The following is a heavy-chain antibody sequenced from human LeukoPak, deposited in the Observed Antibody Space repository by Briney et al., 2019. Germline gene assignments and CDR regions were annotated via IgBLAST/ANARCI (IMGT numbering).Heavy chain of an antibody. J-gene: IGHJ4*02. CDR3: ARDGHGGNSFDY. D-gene: IGHD4-23*01. Sequence: ASVKVSCKASGYTFTDYYMHWVRQAPGQGLEWMGWINLNSGGTNYAQKFQGRVTMTRDTSISTAYMELSRLTSDDTAVYFCARDGHGGNSFDYWGQGTLVTVSS. V-gene: IGHV1-2*02. CDR2: INLNSGGT. CDR1: GYTFTDYY.